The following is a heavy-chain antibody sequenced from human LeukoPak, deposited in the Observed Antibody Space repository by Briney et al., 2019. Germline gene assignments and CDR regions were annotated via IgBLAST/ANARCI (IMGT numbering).Heavy chain of an antibody. Sequence: RIYTSGSTNYNPSLKSRVTISVDTSKNQFSLKLSSVTAADTAVYYCARSRYSSSWALDYWGQGTLVTVSS. J-gene: IGHJ4*02. D-gene: IGHD6-13*01. V-gene: IGHV4-4*07. CDR2: IYTSGST. CDR3: ARSRYSSSWALDY.